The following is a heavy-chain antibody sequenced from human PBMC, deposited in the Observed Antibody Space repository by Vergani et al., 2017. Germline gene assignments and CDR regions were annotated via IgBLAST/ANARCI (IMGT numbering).Heavy chain of an antibody. Sequence: EVQLVESGGGLVQPGGSLRLSCAASGFTFSDHYMDWVRQAPGKGLEWVGRSRNKANSYTTEYAASVKGRFTISRDDSNDSLYLQMNSLKTEDTAVYYCARVCRGSYDGKFDPGGQGTLVTVSS. CDR2: SRNKANSYTT. D-gene: IGHD3-10*01. V-gene: IGHV3-72*01. J-gene: IGHJ5*02. CDR1: GFTFSDHY. CDR3: ARVCRGSYDGKFDP.